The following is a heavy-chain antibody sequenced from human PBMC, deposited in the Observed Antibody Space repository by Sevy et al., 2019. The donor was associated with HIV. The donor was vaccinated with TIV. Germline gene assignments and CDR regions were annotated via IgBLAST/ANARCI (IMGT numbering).Heavy chain of an antibody. J-gene: IGHJ4*02. CDR2: ISVKGGAS. Sequence: GGSLRLSCAASGFTFTNYVMSWVRQAPGKGLEWVSGISVKGGASYYADSVKGRFTISRDNSKNTLYLQMNSLRAEDTAVYYCGKENHYDSRGFITVDYWGQGALVTVSS. CDR1: GFTFTNYV. D-gene: IGHD3-22*01. CDR3: GKENHYDSRGFITVDY. V-gene: IGHV3-23*01.